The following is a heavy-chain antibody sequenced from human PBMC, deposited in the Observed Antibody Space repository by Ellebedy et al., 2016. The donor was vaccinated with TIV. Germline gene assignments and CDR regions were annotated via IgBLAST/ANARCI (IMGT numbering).Heavy chain of an antibody. Sequence: GESLKISCAASGFTFSGFAIHFVRQASGKGLEWVGRIRSKANNYATEYTASVKGRFTISRDDSKYTAYLKMNSLKADDTAVYYCTRPAATYYGMDVWGQGTTVTVSS. J-gene: IGHJ6*02. CDR2: IRSKANNYAT. CDR3: TRPAATYYGMDV. CDR1: GFTFSGFA. D-gene: IGHD6-25*01. V-gene: IGHV3-73*01.